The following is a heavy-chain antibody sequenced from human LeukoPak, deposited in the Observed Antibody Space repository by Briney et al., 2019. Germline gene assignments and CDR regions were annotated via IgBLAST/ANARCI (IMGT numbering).Heavy chain of an antibody. CDR3: ARDRTSVGATHDAFDI. J-gene: IGHJ3*02. V-gene: IGHV3-48*04. CDR1: GFTFSSYS. Sequence: GGSLRLSCAASGFTFSSYSMNWVRQAPGKGLEWVSYISSSGSTIYYADSVKGRFTISRDNAKNSLYLQMNSLRAEDTAVYYCARDRTSVGATHDAFDIWGQGTMVTVSS. CDR2: ISSSGSTI. D-gene: IGHD1-26*01.